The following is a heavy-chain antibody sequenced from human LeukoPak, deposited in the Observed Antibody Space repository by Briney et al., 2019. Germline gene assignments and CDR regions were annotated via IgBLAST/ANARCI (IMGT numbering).Heavy chain of an antibody. Sequence: PGGSLRLSCAASGFTFSSYGMHWVCQAPGKGLVWVSRITSDGSSTSYADSVKGRFTISRDDAKNTLYLQMNSLRAEDTAVYYCARDLVGGAFDIWGQGTMVTVSS. J-gene: IGHJ3*02. CDR2: ITSDGSST. V-gene: IGHV3-74*01. D-gene: IGHD1-26*01. CDR3: ARDLVGGAFDI. CDR1: GFTFSSYG.